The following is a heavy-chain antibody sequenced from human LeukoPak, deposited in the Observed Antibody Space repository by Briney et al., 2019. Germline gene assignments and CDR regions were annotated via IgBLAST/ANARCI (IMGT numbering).Heavy chain of an antibody. J-gene: IGHJ4*02. Sequence: GGSLRLSCAASGFTFRDYYMTWIRQAPGKGLEWVSYISSSSNTIYYTDSVKGRFTISRDNAKNSLYLQMNSLRAEDTAVYYCAKEDSSGWYPRFDCWGQGTLVTVSS. D-gene: IGHD6-19*01. CDR1: GFTFRDYY. CDR3: AKEDSSGWYPRFDC. V-gene: IGHV3-11*04. CDR2: ISSSSNTI.